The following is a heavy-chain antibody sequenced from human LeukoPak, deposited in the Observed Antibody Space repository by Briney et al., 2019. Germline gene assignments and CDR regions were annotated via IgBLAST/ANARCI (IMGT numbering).Heavy chain of an antibody. CDR2: AYYSGST. D-gene: IGHD6-19*01. J-gene: IGHJ5*02. CDR3: ARNSAVATSRSWFDP. CDR1: DGSISNYY. V-gene: IGHV4-59*08. Sequence: SETLSLTCSVFDGSISNYYWSWIRQPPGKGLEWIGYAYYSGSTTYNPSLESRVTISVDTYKNQFSLKLTAVTAADTAVYYCARNSAVATSRSWFDPWGQGTLVTVSS.